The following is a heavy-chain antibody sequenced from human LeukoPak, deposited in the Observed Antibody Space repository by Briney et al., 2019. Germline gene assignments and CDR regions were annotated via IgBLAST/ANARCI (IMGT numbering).Heavy chain of an antibody. CDR2: INPNSGGT. CDR3: ARVESIYNWFDP. V-gene: IGHV1-2*02. J-gene: IGHJ5*02. CDR1: GYTFTSYY. Sequence: ASVKVSCKASGYTFTSYYMHWVRQAPGQGLEWMGWINPNSGGTNYAQKFQGRVTMTRDTSISTAYMELSRLRSDDTAVYYCARVESIYNWFDPWGQGTLVTVSS. D-gene: IGHD6-6*01.